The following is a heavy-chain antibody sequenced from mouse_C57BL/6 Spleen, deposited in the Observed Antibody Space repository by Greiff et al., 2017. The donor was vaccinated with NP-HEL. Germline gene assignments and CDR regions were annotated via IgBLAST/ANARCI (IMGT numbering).Heavy chain of an antibody. Sequence: EVKLQESGPGLVKPSQSLSLTCSVTGYSITSGYYWNWIRQFPGNKLEWMGYISYDGSNNYNPTLKNRIAITRDTSKNQFFLKLNSGTTEDTATYYCARANSSGPLFAYWGQGTLVTVSA. D-gene: IGHD3-1*01. V-gene: IGHV3-6*01. CDR1: GYSITSGYY. CDR3: ARANSSGPLFAY. J-gene: IGHJ3*01. CDR2: ISYDGSN.